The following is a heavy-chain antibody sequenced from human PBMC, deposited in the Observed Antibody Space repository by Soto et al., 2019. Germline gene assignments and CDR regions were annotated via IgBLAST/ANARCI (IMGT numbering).Heavy chain of an antibody. D-gene: IGHD5-12*01. CDR2: ISFDGRNT. CDR1: GFTFNNYG. CDR3: AKGRGYSGYEFDY. Sequence: GGSLRLSCAASGFTFNNYGMHWVRQAPGKGLEWVVVISFDGRNTYYADSVKGRFTISRDNAKNSLYLQMNSLRAEDTAVYYCAKGRGYSGYEFDYWGQGTLVTVSS. V-gene: IGHV3-30*18. J-gene: IGHJ4*02.